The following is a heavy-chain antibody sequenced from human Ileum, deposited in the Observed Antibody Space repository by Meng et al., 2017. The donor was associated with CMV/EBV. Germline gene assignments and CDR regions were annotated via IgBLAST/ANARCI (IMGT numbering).Heavy chain of an antibody. CDR1: GFTFSNYG. Sequence: GESLKISCAASGFTFSNYGTHWVRQAPGKGLEWVAFIRSDGSNEYYADSVRGRFTISKDNSKSTLYLQMSSLRPADTAVYYCVKDGFYYDSSGYYFVDYGMDFWGQGTTVTVSS. CDR3: VKDGFYYDSSGYYFVDYGMDF. D-gene: IGHD3-22*01. V-gene: IGHV3-30*02. J-gene: IGHJ6*02. CDR2: IRSDGSNE.